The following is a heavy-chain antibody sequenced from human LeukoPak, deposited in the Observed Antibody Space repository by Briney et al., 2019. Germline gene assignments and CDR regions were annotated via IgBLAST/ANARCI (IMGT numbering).Heavy chain of an antibody. CDR1: GFTVRSNY. CDR3: ARLGEWLVYDAFHI. V-gene: IGHV3-53*01. CDR2: ITNSGDST. Sequence: GGSLRLSCAASGFTVRSNYMSWVRQAPGKGLEWVSGITNSGDSTYYAASMKGRITISRDNPKNTLYLQMNSLRAEDTAVYYCARLGEWLVYDAFHIWGQGTMVTVSS. J-gene: IGHJ3*02. D-gene: IGHD6-19*01.